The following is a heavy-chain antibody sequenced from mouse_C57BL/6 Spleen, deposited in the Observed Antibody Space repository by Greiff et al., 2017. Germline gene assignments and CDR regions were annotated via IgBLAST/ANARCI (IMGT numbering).Heavy chain of an antibody. J-gene: IGHJ2*01. CDR3: ARRMGRIGYFDY. D-gene: IGHD3-3*01. CDR1: GYTFTSYW. Sequence: QVHVKQPGAELVMPGASVKLSCKASGYTFTSYWMHWVKQRPGQGLEWIGEIDPSDSSTNYNPKFTVKSPLTVDKSSSPAYMQLSSLTSEDSAVYYCARRMGRIGYFDYWGQGTTLTVSS. V-gene: IGHV1-69*01. CDR2: IDPSDSST.